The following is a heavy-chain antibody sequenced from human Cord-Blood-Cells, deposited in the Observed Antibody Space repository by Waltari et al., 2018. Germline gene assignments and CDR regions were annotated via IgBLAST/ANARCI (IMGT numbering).Heavy chain of an antibody. CDR1: GGSSSGYY. CDR3: ARGRITMVRGVIIGVADAFDI. V-gene: IGHV4-34*01. D-gene: IGHD3-10*01. Sequence: QVQLQQWGAGLLKPSETLSLTCAVYGGSSSGYYRSRIRPSPGQGPGWIGEIKHSGSTNYNPSLKSRVTISVDTSKNQFSLKLSSVTAADTAVYYCARGRITMVRGVIIGVADAFDIWGQGTMVTVSS. CDR2: IKHSGST. J-gene: IGHJ3*02.